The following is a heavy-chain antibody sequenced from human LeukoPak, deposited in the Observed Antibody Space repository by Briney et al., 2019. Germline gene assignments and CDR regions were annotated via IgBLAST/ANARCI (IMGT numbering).Heavy chain of an antibody. CDR1: GFTFSSYW. CDR2: INSDGSST. CDR3: ARDKVVGATYFAY. V-gene: IGHV3-74*01. J-gene: IGHJ4*02. Sequence: GGSLRLSCAASGFTFSSYWMHWVRQAPGKGLVWVSRINSDGSSTSYADSVKGRFTISRDNVKNTLYLQMNSLRAEDTAIYYCARDKVVGATYFAYWGQGILVTVSS. D-gene: IGHD1-26*01.